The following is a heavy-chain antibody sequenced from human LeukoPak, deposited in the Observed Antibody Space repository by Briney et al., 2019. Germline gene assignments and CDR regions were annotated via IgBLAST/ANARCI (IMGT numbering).Heavy chain of an antibody. J-gene: IGHJ4*02. CDR1: GFSLNTRGMC. D-gene: IGHD4-17*01. V-gene: IGHV2-70*13. CDR3: ARGEYGDRIFDY. Sequence: SGPALVKPTQTLTLTCTFSGFSLNTRGMCVSWLRQPPGKALEWLALIDWDGDKYYSTSLKTRPPVSKGTSKNQVVLIMTNIDPVGTATYYCARGEYGDRIFDYWGQGTLVTVSS. CDR2: IDWDGDK.